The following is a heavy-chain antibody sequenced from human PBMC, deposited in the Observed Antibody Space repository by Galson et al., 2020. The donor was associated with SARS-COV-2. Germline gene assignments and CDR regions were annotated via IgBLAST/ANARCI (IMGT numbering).Heavy chain of an antibody. CDR2: ISGSGSTT. J-gene: IGHJ4*02. CDR1: GFTFSSYA. V-gene: IGHV3-23*01. CDR3: ATWRRQEILY. Sequence: GGSLRLSCAASGFTFSSYAMSWVRQAPGKGLEWVSTISGSGSTTYYAGSVKGRFTISRDNSKNSLYLQMNSLSAEYTAVYYCATWRRQEILYWGQGTLVTVSS.